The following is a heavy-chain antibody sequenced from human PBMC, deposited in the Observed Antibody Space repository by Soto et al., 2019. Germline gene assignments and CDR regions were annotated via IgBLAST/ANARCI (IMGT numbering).Heavy chain of an antibody. Sequence: GGSLRLSCVASGFNISYNAMSWVRQAPGKGLQWVSTLINSGESTYYADSVKGRFTIPRDSSKNTLYLQMNSLRAEDTAVYYCARIPGGTAPRPAYWGQGTLVTVSS. CDR1: GFNISYNA. CDR3: ARIPGGTAPRPAY. CDR2: LINSGEST. J-gene: IGHJ4*02. V-gene: IGHV3-23*01. D-gene: IGHD6-6*01.